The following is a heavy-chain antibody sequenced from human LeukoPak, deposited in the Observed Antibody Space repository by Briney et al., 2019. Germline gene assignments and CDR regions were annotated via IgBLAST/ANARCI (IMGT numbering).Heavy chain of an antibody. V-gene: IGHV3-21*01. CDR3: ARMNRYCSGGSCPSDAFDI. CDR1: GFTFSSYS. CDR2: ISSSSSYI. J-gene: IGHJ3*02. Sequence: PGGSLRLSCAASGFTFSSYSMNWVRQAPGKGLEWVSSISSSSSYIFYADSVKGRFTISRDNAKNSLYLQMNSLRAEDTAVYYCARMNRYCSGGSCPSDAFDIWGQGTMVTVSS. D-gene: IGHD2-15*01.